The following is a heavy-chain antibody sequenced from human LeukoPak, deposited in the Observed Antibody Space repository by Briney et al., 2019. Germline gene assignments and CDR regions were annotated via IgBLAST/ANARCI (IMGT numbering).Heavy chain of an antibody. CDR2: INPNSGGT. V-gene: IGHV1-2*02. D-gene: IGHD2-15*01. CDR1: GYTFTGYY. CDR3: ARERTLTSCYDY. Sequence: GASVKVSCKASGYTFTGYYMHWVRQAPGQGLEWMVWINPNSGGTNYAQKLQGRVTMTRDTSISTAYMELSRLRSDDTAVYYCARERTLTSCYDYWGQGTLVTVSS. J-gene: IGHJ4*02.